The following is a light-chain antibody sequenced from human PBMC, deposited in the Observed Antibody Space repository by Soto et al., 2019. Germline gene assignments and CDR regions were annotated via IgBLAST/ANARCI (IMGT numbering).Light chain of an antibody. CDR1: QGISSA. Sequence: AIQLTQSPSSLSASVGDRVTITCRASQGISSALAWYQQKPGKAPKLLIYDASSLESGVPSRFSGSGSGTDFTLTISSLQPEDFATYYCQKFRQLTFGGGTKVDIK. J-gene: IGKJ4*01. V-gene: IGKV1-13*02. CDR2: DAS. CDR3: QKFRQLT.